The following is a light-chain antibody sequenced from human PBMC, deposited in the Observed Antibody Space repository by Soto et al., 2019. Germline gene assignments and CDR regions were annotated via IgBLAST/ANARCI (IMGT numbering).Light chain of an antibody. Sequence: QSALTQPASVSGSPGQSIIISCTGTSSDVGGYNYVSWYQQYPGKAPKLMIYDVSDRPSGVSNRFSGSKSGNTASLTISGLQPEDEADYFCSSYTCGNTPHVFGTGTKVTVL. J-gene: IGLJ1*01. CDR3: SSYTCGNTPHV. CDR2: DVS. CDR1: SSDVGGYNY. V-gene: IGLV2-14*01.